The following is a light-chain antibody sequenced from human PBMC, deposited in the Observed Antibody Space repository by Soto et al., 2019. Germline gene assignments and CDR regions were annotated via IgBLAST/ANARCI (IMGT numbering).Light chain of an antibody. CDR3: QQYNNWPPGT. Sequence: EIVMTQSPATLSVPPGERATLNCRASQSVSSNLAWYQQKPGQAPRLLIYGASTRATGIPARFSGSGSGTEFTLTISSLQSEDCAVYYCQQYNNWPPGTFGQGTKVEIK. CDR2: GAS. V-gene: IGKV3-15*01. CDR1: QSVSSN. J-gene: IGKJ1*01.